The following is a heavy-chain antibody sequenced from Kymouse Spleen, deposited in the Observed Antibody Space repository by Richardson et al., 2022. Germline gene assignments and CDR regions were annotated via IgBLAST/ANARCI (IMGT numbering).Heavy chain of an antibody. CDR1: GGSVSSGSYY. V-gene: IGHV4-61*01. CDR2: IYYSGST. D-gene: IGHD3-10*01. Sequence: QVQLQESGPGLVKPSETLSLTCTVSGGSVSSGSYYWSWIRQPPGKGLEWIGYIYYSGSTNYNPSLKSRVTISVDTSKNQFSLKLSSVTAADTAVYYCARERYGSGSPYYYYYGMDVWGQGTTVTVSS. J-gene: IGHJ6*02. CDR3: ARERYGSGSPYYYYYGMDV.